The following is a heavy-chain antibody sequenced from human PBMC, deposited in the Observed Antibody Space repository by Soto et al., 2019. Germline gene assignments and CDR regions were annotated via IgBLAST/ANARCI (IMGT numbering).Heavy chain of an antibody. CDR1: GGSISSYY. J-gene: IGHJ4*02. V-gene: IGHV4-4*07. CDR3: ARDSYDSSGYYLAYFDY. CDR2: IYTSGST. Sequence: KSSETLSLTCTVSGGSISSYYWSWIRQPAGKGLEWIGRIYTSGSTNYNPSLKSRVTMSVDTSKNQFSLKLSSVTAADTAVYYCARDSYDSSGYYLAYFDYWGQGTLVTVSS. D-gene: IGHD3-22*01.